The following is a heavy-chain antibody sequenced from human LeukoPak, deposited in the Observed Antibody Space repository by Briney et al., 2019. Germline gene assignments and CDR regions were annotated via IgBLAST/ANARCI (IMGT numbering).Heavy chain of an antibody. CDR1: GGSISSSSFY. D-gene: IGHD6-25*01. V-gene: IGHV4-39*01. CDR2: ISYSGST. J-gene: IGHJ4*02. Sequence: SETLSLTCTVSGGSISSSSFYWGWIRQPPGKGLEWIGIISYSGSTYYNPSLKSRVTISVDTSNNQFSLKLNSVTAADTAVYYCARLDRGINAAHFDYWGQGTLVTVSS. CDR3: ARLDRGINAAHFDY.